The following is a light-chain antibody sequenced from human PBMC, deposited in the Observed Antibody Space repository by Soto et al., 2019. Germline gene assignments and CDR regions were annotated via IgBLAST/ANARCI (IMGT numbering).Light chain of an antibody. J-gene: IGLJ3*02. V-gene: IGLV4-60*02. CDR3: ETWDNNAWV. Sequence: QSVLTQSSSASASLGSSVTLTCTLSSGHSSFIIAWHQQYPGKAPRYLMELEGSGSYNKGSGVPDRFSGSSSGADRYLTISNLQFEDEVDYYCETWDNNAWVFGGGTKLTVL. CDR1: SGHSSFI. CDR2: LEGSGSY.